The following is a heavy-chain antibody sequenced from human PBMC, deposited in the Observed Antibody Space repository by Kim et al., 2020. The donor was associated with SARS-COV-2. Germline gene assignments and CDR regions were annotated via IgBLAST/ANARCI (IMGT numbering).Heavy chain of an antibody. V-gene: IGHV1-3*01. CDR1: GYTFTNYR. D-gene: IGHD2-21*01. J-gene: IGHJ4*02. CDR3: AKGAETSIPGAFDY. Sequence: ASVKVSCKASGYTFTNYRVHWVRQAPGQRFEWMGRITPGGDRKYSQKFQDRVTITSDTSASTTSLEVSSLGSEDTAIYYCAKGAETSIPGAFDYWGQGVLVTVSS. CDR2: ITPGGDR.